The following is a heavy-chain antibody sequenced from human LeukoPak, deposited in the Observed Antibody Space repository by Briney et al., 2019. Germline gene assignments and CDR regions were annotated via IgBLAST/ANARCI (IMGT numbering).Heavy chain of an antibody. Sequence: ASVTVSCEASGGTFSSHSFNWVRQAPGQGLEWLGGIIPMSSTTKYAQNFQGRVTITADESTSTAFMELSSLRPEDTAVYYCAGPRTYYDSWSGYPPFDYWGQGTLVTVSS. CDR2: IIPMSSTT. V-gene: IGHV1-69*13. CDR3: AGPRTYYDSWSGYPPFDY. D-gene: IGHD3-3*01. CDR1: GGTFSSHS. J-gene: IGHJ4*02.